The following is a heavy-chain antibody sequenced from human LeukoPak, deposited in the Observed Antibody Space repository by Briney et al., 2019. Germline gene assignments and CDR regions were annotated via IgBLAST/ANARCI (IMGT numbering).Heavy chain of an antibody. CDR2: IIPILGIA. D-gene: IGHD6-6*01. CDR1: GGTFSSYT. J-gene: IGHJ6*03. Sequence: SVKVSCKASGGTFSSYTISWVRQAPGQGLEWMGRIIPILGIANYAQKFQGRVTITADKSTSTAYMELSSLGSEDTAVYYCARAVGAARMMYYYYMDVWGKGTTVTVSS. CDR3: ARAVGAARMMYYYYMDV. V-gene: IGHV1-69*02.